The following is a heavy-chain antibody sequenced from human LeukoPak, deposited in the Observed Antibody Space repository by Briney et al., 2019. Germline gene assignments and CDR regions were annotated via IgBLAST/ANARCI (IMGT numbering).Heavy chain of an antibody. CDR3: ARGIYARAATGFQD. CDR2: INANSGAT. Sequence: ASVKVSCKAYGYTFTGYYIHWMRQAPGQGLEWMGWINANSGATNFAEKFQGRVTMTRDTSISTAYMELSRLRSDDTAVYYCARGIYARAATGFQDWGQGSLVTVSS. V-gene: IGHV1-2*02. D-gene: IGHD2-15*01. CDR1: GYTFTGYY. J-gene: IGHJ1*01.